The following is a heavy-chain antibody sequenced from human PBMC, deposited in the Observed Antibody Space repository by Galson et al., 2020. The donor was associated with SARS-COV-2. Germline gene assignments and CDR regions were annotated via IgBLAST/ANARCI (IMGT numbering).Heavy chain of an antibody. J-gene: IGHJ4*02. Sequence: SGPTLVKPTQTLTLTCTFSGFSLSTSGVGVGWIRQPPGKALEWLALIYWDDDKRYSPSLKSRLTITKDTSKNQVVLTMTNMDPVDTATYYCAHREGIAVAGPYVDYWGQGTLVTVSS. V-gene: IGHV2-5*02. D-gene: IGHD6-19*01. CDR1: GFSLSTSGVG. CDR2: IYWDDDK. CDR3: AHREGIAVAGPYVDY.